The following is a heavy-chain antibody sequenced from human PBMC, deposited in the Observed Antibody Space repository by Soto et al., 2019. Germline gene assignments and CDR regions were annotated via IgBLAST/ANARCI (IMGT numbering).Heavy chain of an antibody. J-gene: IGHJ4*02. CDR3: EKEGVEYFDWSLSLFAS. Sequence: GGSLRLSCAASGFTFDDYAMHWVRQAPGKGLEWVSGISWNSGSIGYADSVKGRFTTSRDNAKNSLYLQMNSLRAEDTALYYSEKEGVEYFDWSLSLFASWGQGTLVPVSS. D-gene: IGHD3-9*01. V-gene: IGHV3-9*01. CDR2: ISWNSGSI. CDR1: GFTFDDYA.